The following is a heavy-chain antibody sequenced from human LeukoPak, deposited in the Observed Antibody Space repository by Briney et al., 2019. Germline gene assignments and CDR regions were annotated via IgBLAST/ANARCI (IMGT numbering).Heavy chain of an antibody. D-gene: IGHD2/OR15-2a*01. CDR3: ARGGRMDY. CDR2: INHSGST. V-gene: IGHV4-34*01. Sequence: SEALSLTCAVYGGSFSGYYWSWIRQPPGKGLESIGEINHSGSTNYNPSLKSPVTISVDTSKNQFSLKLSSVTDAERAVYYCARGGRMDYWGQGTLVSVSS. CDR1: GGSFSGYY. J-gene: IGHJ4*02.